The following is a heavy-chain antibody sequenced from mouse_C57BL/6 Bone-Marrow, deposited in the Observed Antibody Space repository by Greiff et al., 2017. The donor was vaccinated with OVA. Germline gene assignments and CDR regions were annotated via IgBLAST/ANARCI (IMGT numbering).Heavy chain of an antibody. CDR3: TTEGYDGYFDY. D-gene: IGHD2-3*01. Sequence: EVQLQQSGAELVRPGASVKLSCTASGFNIKDDYMHWVKQRPEQGLEWIGWIDPENGDTEYASKFQGKATITADTASNTAYLQLSSLTSEDTAVYYCTTEGYDGYFDYWGQGTTLTVSS. CDR1: GFNIKDDY. J-gene: IGHJ2*01. CDR2: IDPENGDT. V-gene: IGHV14-4*01.